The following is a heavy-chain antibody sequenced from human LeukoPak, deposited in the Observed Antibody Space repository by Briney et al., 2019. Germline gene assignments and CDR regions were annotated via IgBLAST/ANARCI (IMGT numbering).Heavy chain of an antibody. D-gene: IGHD1-1*01. CDR3: ARETGLEQLNGWFDP. CDR2: INPNSGGT. CDR1: GYTFSDYY. V-gene: IGHV1-2*02. J-gene: IGHJ5*02. Sequence: GASVKVSCKASGYTFSDYYLQWVRQAPGQGLEWMGWINPNSGGTNYAQKFQGRVTMTRDTSISTVYMELSSLGYDDTAVYYCARETGLEQLNGWFDPWGQGSLVTVSS.